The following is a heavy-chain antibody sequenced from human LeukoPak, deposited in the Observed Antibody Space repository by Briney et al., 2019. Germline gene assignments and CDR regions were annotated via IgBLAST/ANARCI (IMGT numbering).Heavy chain of an antibody. CDR3: AREPWGFDY. Sequence: SQTLSLTCAISGDSVSTNSAAWNWIRQSPSRGLEWLGRTYCRSKWYNEYAVSVRSRITIDADTSKNQFSVHLNSVTPEDTAVYYCAREPWGFDYWGQGTLVTVSS. J-gene: IGHJ4*02. V-gene: IGHV6-1*01. D-gene: IGHD7-27*01. CDR1: GDSVSTNSAA. CDR2: TYCRSKWYN.